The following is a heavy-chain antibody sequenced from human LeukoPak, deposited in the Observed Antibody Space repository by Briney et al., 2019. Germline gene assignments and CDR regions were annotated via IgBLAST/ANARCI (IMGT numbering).Heavy chain of an antibody. CDR3: ARLDELLAFDY. V-gene: IGHV4-59*08. CDR2: NYYTGSN. J-gene: IGHJ4*02. Sequence: SETLSLTCPVAAGSISSYYWGSIRHPPGKGLEWIGYNYYTGSNNYSPSLKSRVIISVDTSKNQFSLKLSSVSAADTDVYYCARLDELLAFDYWGQGTLVTVSS. D-gene: IGHD2-15*01. CDR1: AGSISSYY.